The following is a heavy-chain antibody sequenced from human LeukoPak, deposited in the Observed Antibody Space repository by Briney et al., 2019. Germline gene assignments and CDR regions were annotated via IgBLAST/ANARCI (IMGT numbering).Heavy chain of an antibody. CDR3: ARGPYSSGVDY. CDR1: GFAFSRYS. D-gene: IGHD6-19*01. J-gene: IGHJ4*02. V-gene: IGHV3-21*01. Sequence: GGSLRLSCVASGFAFSRYSMNWVRQAPGKGLEWVSSISSDSSHIYYADSVKGRFTISRDNAKNSLYLQMNSLRAEDTAVYYCARGPYSSGVDYWGQGTLVTVSS. CDR2: ISSDSSHI.